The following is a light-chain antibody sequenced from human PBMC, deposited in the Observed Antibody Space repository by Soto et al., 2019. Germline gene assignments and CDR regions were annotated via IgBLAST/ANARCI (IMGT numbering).Light chain of an antibody. Sequence: EIVLTQSPATLSLSPGERATLSCRASQSVGSFLAWYQQKSGQAPRLLIYDASNRAPGIPARFSGSGSGTDFTLTISSLEPEDLAVYYYKNRSSWLGPFRPGTKVDIK. CDR2: DAS. CDR1: QSVGSF. V-gene: IGKV3-11*01. J-gene: IGKJ3*01. CDR3: KNRSSWLGP.